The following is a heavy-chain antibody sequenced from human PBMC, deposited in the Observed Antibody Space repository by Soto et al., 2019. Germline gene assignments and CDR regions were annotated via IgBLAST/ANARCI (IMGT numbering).Heavy chain of an antibody. CDR2: IGADDGTT. CDR3: AKDSSSRPFDY. V-gene: IGHV3-23*01. J-gene: IGHJ4*02. Sequence: GGFLSLSCTASGFPFSAYRMSWVRQAPGKGLEWVSAIGADDGTTYYADSVKGRFTISRDNSKNTLYLQMNSLRAEDTAVYYCAKDSSSRPFDYWGQGTLVTGSS. D-gene: IGHD6-13*01. CDR1: GFPFSAYR.